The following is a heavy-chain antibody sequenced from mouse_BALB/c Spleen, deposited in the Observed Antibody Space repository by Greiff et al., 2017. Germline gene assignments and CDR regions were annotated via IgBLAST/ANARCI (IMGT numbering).Heavy chain of an antibody. CDR1: GYSITSDYA. D-gene: IGHD2-2*01. CDR2: ISYSGST. Sequence: EVQLQQSGPGLVKPSQSLSLTCTVTGYSITSDYAWNWIRQFPGNKLEWMGYISYSGSTSYNPSLKSRISITRDTSKNQFFLQLNSVTTEDTATYYCARRGDGYGLYYAMDYWGQGTSVTVSS. CDR3: ARRGDGYGLYYAMDY. J-gene: IGHJ4*01. V-gene: IGHV3-2*02.